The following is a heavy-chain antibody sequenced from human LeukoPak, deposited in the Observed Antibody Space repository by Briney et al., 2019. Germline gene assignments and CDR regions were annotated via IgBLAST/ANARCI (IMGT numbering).Heavy chain of an antibody. CDR2: IYYSGST. V-gene: IGHV4-39*01. D-gene: IGHD3-3*01. CDR1: GGSISSGGYY. J-gene: IGHJ5*02. Sequence: SETLSLTCTVSGGSISSGGYYWSWIRQPPGKGLEWIGSIYYSGSTYYNPSLKSRVTISVDTSKNQFSLKLSSVTAADTAVYYCARRIDFWSGSSSRFDPWGQGTLVTVSS. CDR3: ARRIDFWSGSSSRFDP.